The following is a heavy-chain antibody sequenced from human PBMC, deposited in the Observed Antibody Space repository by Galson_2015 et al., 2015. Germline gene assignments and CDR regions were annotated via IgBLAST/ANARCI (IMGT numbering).Heavy chain of an antibody. CDR3: ARDGRGFSSRSGTFDY. CDR2: IYYSGNT. CDR1: GGSISSGGYY. D-gene: IGHD3-3*01. V-gene: IGHV4-31*03. Sequence: TLSLTCTVSGGSISSGGYYWSWIRQHPGKGLEWIGYIYYSGNTYYNPSLKSRVTISVDTSKNQFSLKLSSVTAADTAVYYRARDGRGFSSRSGTFDYWGQGTLVTVSS. J-gene: IGHJ4*02.